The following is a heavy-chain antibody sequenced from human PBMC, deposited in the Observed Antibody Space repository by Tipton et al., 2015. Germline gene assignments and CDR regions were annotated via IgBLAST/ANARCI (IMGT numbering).Heavy chain of an antibody. D-gene: IGHD3-16*01. V-gene: IGHV3-30*04. CDR3: ATYTRTFNAFDI. J-gene: IGHJ3*02. CDR2: ISYDATQK. Sequence: SLRLSCASSQSTFSHYGMHWVRQAPGKGLEWVALISYDATQKYYSDSVKGRFTISRDSSQNTLYLQMNSLRVDDTATYYCATYTRTFNAFDIWGQGTMVIVSS. CDR1: QSTFSHYG.